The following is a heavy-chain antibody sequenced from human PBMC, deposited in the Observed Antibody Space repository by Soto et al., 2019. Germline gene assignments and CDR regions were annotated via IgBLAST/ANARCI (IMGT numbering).Heavy chain of an antibody. J-gene: IGHJ4*02. D-gene: IGHD3-3*01. V-gene: IGHV4-59*01. CDR2: IYYSGST. Sequence: LSLTFTVSCGSISSYYWSLIRQPPGKGLEWIGYIYYSGSTNYNPSLKSRVTISVDTSKNQFSLKLSSVTAADTAVYYCARVRFLEWYFDYWGQGTLVTVSS. CDR1: CGSISSYY. CDR3: ARVRFLEWYFDY.